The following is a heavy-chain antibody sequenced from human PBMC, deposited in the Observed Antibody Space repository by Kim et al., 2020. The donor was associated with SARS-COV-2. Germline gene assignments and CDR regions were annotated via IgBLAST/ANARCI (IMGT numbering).Heavy chain of an antibody. CDR3: ARVRYSYGHFDY. Sequence: TYNPALKSRVTIYVDKSKNQFSLRLSSVTAADTAVYYCARVRYSYGHFDYWGQGTLVTVSS. J-gene: IGHJ4*02. V-gene: IGHV4-4*02. D-gene: IGHD5-18*01.